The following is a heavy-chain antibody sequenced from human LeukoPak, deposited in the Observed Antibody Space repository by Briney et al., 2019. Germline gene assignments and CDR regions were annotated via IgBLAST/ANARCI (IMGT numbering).Heavy chain of an antibody. J-gene: IGHJ4*02. Sequence: GGSLRLSCAASGFTFSSYSMNWVRQAPGKGLEWVSSISSSSSYIYYADSVKGRLTISRDNAKNSLYLQMNSLRAEDTAVYYCARDVWFGEYYFDYWGQGTLVTVSS. CDR2: ISSSSSYI. D-gene: IGHD3-10*01. V-gene: IGHV3-21*01. CDR3: ARDVWFGEYYFDY. CDR1: GFTFSSYS.